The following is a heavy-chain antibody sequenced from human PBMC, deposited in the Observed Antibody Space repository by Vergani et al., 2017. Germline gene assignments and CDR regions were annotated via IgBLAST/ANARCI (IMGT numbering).Heavy chain of an antibody. D-gene: IGHD3-22*01. CDR3: ARCFRDEGMIYGGTVENWFDP. CDR1: GGSITYGAFY. J-gene: IGHJ5*02. CDR2: IYYSENK. V-gene: IGHV4-39*01. Sequence: QLQLQESGPGLVKPSETLSLTCTVSGGSITYGAFYWGWIRQSPGKGLEWIGSIYYSENKFYNPSLERRVTLSIDTTKNQFSRKLKSVTAADTAVYYCARCFRDEGMIYGGTVENWFDPWGQGTLVTVSS.